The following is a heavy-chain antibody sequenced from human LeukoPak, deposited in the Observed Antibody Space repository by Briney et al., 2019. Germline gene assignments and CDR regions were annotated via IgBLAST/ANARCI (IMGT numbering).Heavy chain of an antibody. D-gene: IGHD3-10*01. CDR1: GFTFSNYT. Sequence: PGGSLRLSCAVSGFTFSNYTMNWVRQAPGKGLEWVSSISGSISYIYYADSVKGRFTISRDNAKNSLYLQMNSLRAEDTALYYCAKGEGYYGSGSYPSWGQGTLVTVSS. CDR2: ISGSISYI. CDR3: AKGEGYYGSGSYPS. J-gene: IGHJ4*02. V-gene: IGHV3-21*04.